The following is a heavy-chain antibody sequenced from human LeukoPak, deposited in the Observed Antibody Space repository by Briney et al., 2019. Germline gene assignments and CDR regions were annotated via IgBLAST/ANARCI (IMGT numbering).Heavy chain of an antibody. J-gene: IGHJ4*02. Sequence: GGSLRLYCAASGFTFDDYGMSWVRQAPGKGLEWVSGINWNGGSTGYADSVKGRFTISRDNAKNSLYLQMNSLRAEDTALYYCARDSRYYYGSGSYSYWGQGTQVTVSS. CDR3: ARDSRYYYGSGSYSY. CDR1: GFTFDDYG. CDR2: INWNGGST. V-gene: IGHV3-20*04. D-gene: IGHD3-10*01.